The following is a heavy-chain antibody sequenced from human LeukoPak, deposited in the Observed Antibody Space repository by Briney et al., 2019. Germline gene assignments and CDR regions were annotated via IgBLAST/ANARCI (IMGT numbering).Heavy chain of an antibody. CDR1: GFTFSSYS. D-gene: IGHD3-22*01. J-gene: IGHJ4*02. Sequence: TGGSLRLSCAASGFTFSSYSMNWVRQAPGKGLEWVSYISSSSSTIYYADSVKGRFTISRDNAKNSLYLQMNSPRAEDTAVYYCARDQTDYYDSSGILDYWGQGTLVTVSS. CDR3: ARDQTDYYDSSGILDY. V-gene: IGHV3-48*01. CDR2: ISSSSSTI.